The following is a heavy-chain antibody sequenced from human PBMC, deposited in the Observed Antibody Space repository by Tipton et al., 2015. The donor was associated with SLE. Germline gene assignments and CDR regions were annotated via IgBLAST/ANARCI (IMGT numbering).Heavy chain of an antibody. V-gene: IGHV4-39*07. CDR3: ARANSGY. Sequence: TLSLTCTVSGGSTGGSISSYYWGWIRQPPGKGLEWIGSIYYSGSTYYNPSLKSRVTMSVDTSKNQFSLKLSSVTAADTAIYYCARANSGYWGQGTLVTVSS. D-gene: IGHD1-26*01. CDR2: IYYSGST. J-gene: IGHJ4*02. CDR1: GGSTGGSISSYY.